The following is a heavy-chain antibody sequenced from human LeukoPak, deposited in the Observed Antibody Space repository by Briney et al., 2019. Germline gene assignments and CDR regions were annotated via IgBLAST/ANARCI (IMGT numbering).Heavy chain of an antibody. V-gene: IGHV3-7*01. CDR2: IKQDGSEK. J-gene: IGHJ4*02. CDR1: GFDFSTYT. D-gene: IGHD3-10*01. CDR3: ARTLWFGESQELFDY. Sequence: GGSLRLSCAASGFDFSTYTMVWYRQAPGKGLEWVANIKQDGSEKYYVDSVKGRFTISRDNAKNSLYLQMNSLRAEDTAVYYCARTLWFGESQELFDYWGQGTLVTVSS.